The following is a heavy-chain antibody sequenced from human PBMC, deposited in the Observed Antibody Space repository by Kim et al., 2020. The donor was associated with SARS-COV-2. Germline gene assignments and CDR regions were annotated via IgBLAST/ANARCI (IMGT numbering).Heavy chain of an antibody. CDR1: GGSFSGYY. CDR3: ATTGGSYYRYYFDY. CDR2: INHSGST. J-gene: IGHJ4*02. V-gene: IGHV4-34*01. D-gene: IGHD1-26*01. Sequence: SETLSLTCAVYGGSFSGYYWSWIRQPPGKGLEWIGEINHSGSTNYNPSLKSRVTISVDTSKNQFSLKLSSVTAADTAVYYCATTGGSYYRYYFDYWGQGTLVTVSS.